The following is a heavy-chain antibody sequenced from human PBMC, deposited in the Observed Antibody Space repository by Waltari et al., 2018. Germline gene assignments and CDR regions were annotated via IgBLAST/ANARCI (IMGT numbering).Heavy chain of an antibody. D-gene: IGHD3-3*01. V-gene: IGHV3-49*04. J-gene: IGHJ4*02. CDR2: IRRKTYGETR. Sequence: EVQVVESGGDLVQPGQSLRLSCTTSGFTFGDYGLSWVRQAPGKGLEWVSIIRRKTYGETREYAASVKGRFSISRDDSKRIVYLEMNSLQSEDTAIYFCVRGMRGYDYWGQGTRVTVSS. CDR3: VRGMRGYDY. CDR1: GFTFGDYG.